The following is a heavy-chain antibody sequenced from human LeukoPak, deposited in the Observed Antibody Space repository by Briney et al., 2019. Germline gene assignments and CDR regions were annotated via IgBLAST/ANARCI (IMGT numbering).Heavy chain of an antibody. CDR3: ARMVRGVPYYYGMDV. Sequence: ASVKVSCKASGYTFTNYGISWVRQAPGQGLEWMGCISGFNGNTNYGQKVQGRVTMTTDTSTITAYMELRSLRSDDTAVYYCARMVRGVPYYYGMDVWGQGTTVTVSS. V-gene: IGHV1-18*01. D-gene: IGHD3-10*01. J-gene: IGHJ6*02. CDR1: GYTFTNYG. CDR2: ISGFNGNT.